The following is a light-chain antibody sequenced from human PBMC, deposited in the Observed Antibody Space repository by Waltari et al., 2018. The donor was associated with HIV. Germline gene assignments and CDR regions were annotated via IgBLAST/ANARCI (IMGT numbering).Light chain of an antibody. CDR2: SNN. J-gene: IGLJ1*01. V-gene: IGLV1-47*01. Sequence: QSVLTQPPSASGTPGQRVTISCSGSSSSNGSNYVSWYQQLPGTAPKLLIYSNNQRPSGVPDRFSGSKSGTSASLAISGLRSEHEADYYCAAWDDSLSGYVFGTGTKVTVL. CDR1: SSSNGSNY. CDR3: AAWDDSLSGYV.